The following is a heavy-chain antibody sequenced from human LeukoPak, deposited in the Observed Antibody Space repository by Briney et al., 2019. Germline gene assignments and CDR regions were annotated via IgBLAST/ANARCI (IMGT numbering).Heavy chain of an antibody. CDR1: SGSTSNYY. Sequence: SETLPLTCTVSSGSTSNYYWSWIRQPPGKGLEWIGYIYYSESTKYNPSLKSRLTISVDTSKNQFSLRLTSVTAADTAVYYCARHISGATKELSAFDIWGQGTMVNVSS. V-gene: IGHV4-59*08. D-gene: IGHD1-20*01. CDR3: ARHISGATKELSAFDI. J-gene: IGHJ3*02. CDR2: IYYSEST.